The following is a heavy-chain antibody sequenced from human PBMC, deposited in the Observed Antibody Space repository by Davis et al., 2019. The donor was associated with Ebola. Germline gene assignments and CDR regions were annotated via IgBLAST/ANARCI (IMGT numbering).Heavy chain of an antibody. CDR1: GGTFSSYA. CDR3: ARGLWVVVPAAMSVPYGMDV. D-gene: IGHD2-2*01. CDR2: INPNSGGT. V-gene: IGHV1-8*02. J-gene: IGHJ6*02. Sequence: ASVKVSCKASGGTFSSYAISWVRQAPGQGLEWMGWINPNSGGTNYAQKFQGRVTMTRNTSISTAYMELSSLRSEDTAVYYCARGLWVVVPAAMSVPYGMDVWGQGTTVTVSS.